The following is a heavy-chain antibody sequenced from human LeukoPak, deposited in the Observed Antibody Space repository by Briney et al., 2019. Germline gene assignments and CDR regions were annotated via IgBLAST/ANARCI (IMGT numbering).Heavy chain of an antibody. CDR3: ASGGYYYDTRPDAFDI. CDR2: IYPGDSDT. CDR1: GYSFTSYW. J-gene: IGHJ3*02. D-gene: IGHD3-22*01. Sequence: GGSLKISGKGSGYSFTSYWIGWVRQMPGKGLEWMVIIYPGDSDTRYSPSFQGQVTISADKSISTAYLQWSSLKASDTAMYYCASGGYYYDTRPDAFDIWGQGTMVTVSS. V-gene: IGHV5-51*01.